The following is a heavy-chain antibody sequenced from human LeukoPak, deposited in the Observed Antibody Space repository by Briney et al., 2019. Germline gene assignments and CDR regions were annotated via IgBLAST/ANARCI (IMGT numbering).Heavy chain of an antibody. D-gene: IGHD6-19*01. J-gene: IGHJ4*02. CDR3: AKGWDSSGWYYSY. Sequence: GGSLRLSCAASGFTFSSYAMSWVRQAPGKGLEWVSAISGSGGSTYYADSVKGRFTISRDNSKNTLYPQMNSLRAEDTAVYYCAKGWDSSGWYYSYWGQGTLVTVSS. CDR1: GFTFSSYA. CDR2: ISGSGGST. V-gene: IGHV3-23*01.